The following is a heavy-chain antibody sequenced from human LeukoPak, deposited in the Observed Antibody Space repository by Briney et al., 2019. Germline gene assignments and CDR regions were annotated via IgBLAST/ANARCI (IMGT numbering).Heavy chain of an antibody. Sequence: SETLSLTCTVSGGSISSYYWSWIRQPAGKGLEWIGRIYTSGSTNYNPSLKSRVTMSVDTSKNQFSLKLSFVTAADTAVYYCARDRGFYYGSGSPNWFDPWGQGTLVTVSS. J-gene: IGHJ5*02. CDR1: GGSISSYY. CDR2: IYTSGST. CDR3: ARDRGFYYGSGSPNWFDP. V-gene: IGHV4-4*07. D-gene: IGHD3-10*01.